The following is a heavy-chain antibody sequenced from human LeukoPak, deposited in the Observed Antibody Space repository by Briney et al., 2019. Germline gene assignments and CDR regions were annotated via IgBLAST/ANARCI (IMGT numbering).Heavy chain of an antibody. CDR1: GFIFSKHG. J-gene: IGHJ4*02. Sequence: PGGSLRLSCAASGFIFSKHGMHWVRQAPGKGLEWFAFIRNDGRNKYYADSVKGRFTISRDNSKNILDLQMDSLRTEDTALYYCVRDFEWSFDHWAQGTLVTVSS. V-gene: IGHV3-30*02. CDR2: IRNDGRNK. D-gene: IGHD3-3*01. CDR3: VRDFEWSFDH.